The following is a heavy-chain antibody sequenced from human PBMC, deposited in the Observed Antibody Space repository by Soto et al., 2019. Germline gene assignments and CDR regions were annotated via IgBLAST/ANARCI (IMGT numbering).Heavy chain of an antibody. V-gene: IGHV1-46*03. CDR3: TRSIITTAGTDAFDL. Sequence: QVQLVQSGAEVKKPGASVRVSCKASGYTFTSYYIHWVRQAPGHGPEWMGMISPSSGGTDYAPKFQGRVTRTRDTSTSTGYMELSSLRSEDTAVYYCTRSIITTAGTDAFDLWGQGTLVTVSS. J-gene: IGHJ3*01. D-gene: IGHD6-13*01. CDR1: GYTFTSYY. CDR2: ISPSSGGT.